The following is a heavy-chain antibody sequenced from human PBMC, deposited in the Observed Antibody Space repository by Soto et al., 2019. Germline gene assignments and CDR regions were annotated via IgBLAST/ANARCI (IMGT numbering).Heavy chain of an antibody. CDR3: AKARGGGSSRWYPPSDH. CDR1: GCTFSSYA. V-gene: IGHV3-23*01. CDR2: ISGSGGST. D-gene: IGHD6-13*01. Sequence: PRESLRLSYTGSGCTFSSYAMSWFRQAPGKGLEWVSAISGSGGSTYYADSVRGRFTISRDNSKNTLYLQMNSLRAEDTAVYYCAKARGGGSSRWYPPSDHWGQGT. J-gene: IGHJ4*02.